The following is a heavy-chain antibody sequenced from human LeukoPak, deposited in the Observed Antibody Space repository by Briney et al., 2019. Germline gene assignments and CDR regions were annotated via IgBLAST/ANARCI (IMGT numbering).Heavy chain of an antibody. CDR1: GFTFSSYG. J-gene: IGHJ5*02. V-gene: IGHV3-30*03. CDR2: ISYDGSNK. CDR3: ARSDWFDP. Sequence: GGSLRLSCAASGFTFSSYGMHWVRQAPGKGLEWVAVISYDGSNKYYADSVKGRFTISRDNSKNTLYLQMNSLRAEDTAVYYCARSDWFDPWGQGTLVTVSS.